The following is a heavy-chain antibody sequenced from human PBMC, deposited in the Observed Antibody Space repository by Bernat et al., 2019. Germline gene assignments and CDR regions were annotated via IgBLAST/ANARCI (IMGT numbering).Heavy chain of an antibody. CDR3: ATDLSPRRRNTRERVATITFFDY. D-gene: IGHD5-12*01. V-gene: IGHV1-69*06. J-gene: IGHJ4*02. CDR2: IIPIFGTA. CDR1: GGTFSSYA. Sequence: QVQLVQSGAEVKKPGSSVKVSCKASGGTFSSYAISWVRQAPGQGLEWMGGIIPIFGTANYAQKFQGRVTITADKSTSTAYMELSSLRSEDTAVYYCATDLSPRRRNTRERVATITFFDYWGQGTLVTVSS.